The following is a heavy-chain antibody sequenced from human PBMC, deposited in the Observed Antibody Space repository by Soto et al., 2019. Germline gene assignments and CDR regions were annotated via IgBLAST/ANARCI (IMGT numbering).Heavy chain of an antibody. CDR2: IWYDGSNK. D-gene: IGHD1-26*01. CDR1: GFTFSSYG. V-gene: IGHV3-33*01. CDR3: ARAASGSYYYYYGMDV. Sequence: QVQLVESGGGVVQPGRSLRLSCAASGFTFSSYGMHWVRQAPGKGLEWVAVIWYDGSNKYYADSVKGRFTISRDNSKNTLYLQTNSLRAEDTAVYYCARAASGSYYYYYGMDVWGQGTTVTVSS. J-gene: IGHJ6*02.